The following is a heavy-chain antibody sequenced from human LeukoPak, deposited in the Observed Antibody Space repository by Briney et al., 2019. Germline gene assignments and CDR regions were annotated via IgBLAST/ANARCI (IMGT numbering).Heavy chain of an antibody. D-gene: IGHD3-3*01. V-gene: IGHV1-2*02. J-gene: IGHJ1*01. CDR3: ARDRQPGIFGVVRFQH. Sequence: ASVKVSCKASGYTFTGYYMHWVRQAPGQGLEWMGWINPNSGGTNYAQKFQGRVTMTRDTSISTAYMELSRLRSDDTAVYYCARDRQPGIFGVVRFQHWGQGTLVTVSS. CDR1: GYTFTGYY. CDR2: INPNSGGT.